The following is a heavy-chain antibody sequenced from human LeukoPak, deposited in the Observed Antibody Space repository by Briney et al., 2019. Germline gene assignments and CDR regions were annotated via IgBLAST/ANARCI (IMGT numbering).Heavy chain of an antibody. V-gene: IGHV3-74*01. CDR1: GFTFSSYW. CDR3: ARDGTFYYGSGSYYNPNWFDP. D-gene: IGHD3-10*01. CDR2: INSDGITT. Sequence: GGSLRLSCAASGFTFSSYWMHWVRQAPGKGLVWVSRINSDGITTNYADSVKGRFTISRDNAKNTLYLQMNSLRAEDTAVYYCARDGTFYYGSGSYYNPNWFDPWGQGTLVTVSS. J-gene: IGHJ5*02.